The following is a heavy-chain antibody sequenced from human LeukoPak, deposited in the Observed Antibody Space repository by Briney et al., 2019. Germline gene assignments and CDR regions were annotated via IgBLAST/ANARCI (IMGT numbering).Heavy chain of an antibody. V-gene: IGHV3-9*01. Sequence: GGSLRLSCAASGFTFDDYAMHWVRQAPGKGLEWVSGISWNSGSIGYADSVKGRFTISRDNAKNSLYLQMNSLRAEDTAVYYCAKLAAADQFDYWGQGTLVTVSS. CDR3: AKLAAADQFDY. CDR1: GFTFDDYA. D-gene: IGHD6-13*01. CDR2: ISWNSGSI. J-gene: IGHJ4*02.